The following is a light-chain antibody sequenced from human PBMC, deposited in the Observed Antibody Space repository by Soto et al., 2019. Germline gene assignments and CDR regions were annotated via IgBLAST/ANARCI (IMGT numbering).Light chain of an antibody. CDR1: SSDVGGYNY. CDR3: SSYAGSNNFV. Sequence: QSVLTQPPSASGSPGQSVTISCTGTSSDVGGYNYVSWYQQHPGKAPKLMIYVVSKRPSGVPDRFSGSKSGNTASLTVSGLQAEDGADYYCSSYAGSNNFVFGTGTKVTVL. J-gene: IGLJ1*01. V-gene: IGLV2-8*01. CDR2: VVS.